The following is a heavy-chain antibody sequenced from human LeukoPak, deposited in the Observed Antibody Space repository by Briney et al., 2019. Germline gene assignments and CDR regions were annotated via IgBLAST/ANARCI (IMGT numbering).Heavy chain of an antibody. CDR1: GGSIRTYY. D-gene: IGHD2-2*01. CDR2: IYYIGST. Sequence: PSETLSLTYTVSGGSIRTYYWSWIRQPPGKGLEWIGSIYYIGSTKYNPSLKSRVTISVDTSKNQFSLKLSSVTAADTAVYYCARDWGYCSSTSCYLYYWGQGTLVTVSS. CDR3: ARDWGYCSSTSCYLYY. J-gene: IGHJ4*02. V-gene: IGHV4-59*12.